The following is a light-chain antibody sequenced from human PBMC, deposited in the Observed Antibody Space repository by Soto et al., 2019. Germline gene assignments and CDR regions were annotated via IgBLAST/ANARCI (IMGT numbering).Light chain of an antibody. CDR3: QKGGT. Sequence: EIVLTQSPATLSLSPGERAPLSCRASPSVSNYLGWYQQKPGQAPRLLIYDASNRATAVPARFSGSGSGTDFTLTISSLEPEDFAVYYCQKGGTFGQGTRLEI. CDR2: DAS. CDR1: PSVSNY. J-gene: IGKJ5*01. V-gene: IGKV3-11*01.